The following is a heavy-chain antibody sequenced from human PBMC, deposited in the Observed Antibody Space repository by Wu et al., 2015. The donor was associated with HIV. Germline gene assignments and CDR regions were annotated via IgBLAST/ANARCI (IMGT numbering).Heavy chain of an antibody. CDR2: IIPIFGTA. CDR1: GGTFSSYA. V-gene: IGHV1-69*13. CDR3: ARDLLWFGALGGAFDI. D-gene: IGHD3-10*01. Sequence: QVQLVQSGAEVKKPGSSVKVSCKASGGTFSSYAISWVRQAPGQGLEWMGRIIPIFGTANYAQKFQGRVTITADTSTSTAYMELRSLRSDDTAVYYCARDLLWFGALGGAFDIWGQGTMVTVSS. J-gene: IGHJ3*02.